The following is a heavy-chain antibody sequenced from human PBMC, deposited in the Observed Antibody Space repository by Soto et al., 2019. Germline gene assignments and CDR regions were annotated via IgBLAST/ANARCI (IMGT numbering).Heavy chain of an antibody. J-gene: IGHJ6*02. CDR2: VNNDGTDT. Sequence: EVQLVESGGGLVQPGGSLRLSCAASGFTFSNYWMYWVRQAPGKGLVWVSRVNNDGTDTAHADSVKGRFTISRDNAENTLYLQMNSLRAEDTAVYYCARGGLQHALDVWGQGSTVTVSS. CDR3: ARGGLQHALDV. CDR1: GFTFSNYW. V-gene: IGHV3-74*03. D-gene: IGHD6-13*01.